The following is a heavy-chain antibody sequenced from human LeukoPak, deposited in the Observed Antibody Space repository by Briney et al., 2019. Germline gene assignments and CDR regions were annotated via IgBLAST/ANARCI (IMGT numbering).Heavy chain of an antibody. D-gene: IGHD6-19*01. CDR2: ISGSGGST. J-gene: IGHJ4*02. CDR1: GFTFSSYG. V-gene: IGHV3-23*01. CDR3: AKDSIPDSSGWYGRGYYFDY. Sequence: GGSLRLSCAASGFTFSSYGMSWVRQAPGKGLEWVSAISGSGGSTYYADSVKGRFTISRDNSKNTLYLQMNSLRAEDTAVYYCAKDSIPDSSGWYGRGYYFDYWGQGTLVTVSS.